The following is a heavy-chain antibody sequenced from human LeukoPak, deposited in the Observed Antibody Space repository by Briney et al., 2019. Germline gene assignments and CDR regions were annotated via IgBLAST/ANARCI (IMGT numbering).Heavy chain of an antibody. CDR3: ARATDPYYCGGGSCSYYYCVDV. CDR2: ITHTGST. J-gene: IGHJ6*02. V-gene: IGHV4-34*01. Sequence: SETLSLTCAVSGGSFSSYHWSWIRQPPGKGLEWIGEITHTGSTNYSPSLKSPATISADTSKNQFSLRLTSVTAADTAVYYCARATDPYYCGGGSCSYYYCVDVWGQGTTVTASS. CDR1: GGSFSSYH. D-gene: IGHD2-15*01.